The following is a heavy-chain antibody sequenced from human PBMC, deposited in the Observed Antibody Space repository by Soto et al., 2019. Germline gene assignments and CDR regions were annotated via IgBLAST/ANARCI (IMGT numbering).Heavy chain of an antibody. Sequence: QPWGSLRLSCAASGFSIDEDSMHWFRQAPGKGLEWVSLISWNGDRTYYADSVKGRFTISRDSSNNSLYLQMNSLRIEDSALYYGAKDFGRGQLLGFEYWGNGTCVTVSS. CDR1: GFSIDEDS. J-gene: IGHJ4*01. D-gene: IGHD1-26*01. CDR2: ISWNGDRT. CDR3: AKDFGRGQLLGFEY. V-gene: IGHV3-43*01.